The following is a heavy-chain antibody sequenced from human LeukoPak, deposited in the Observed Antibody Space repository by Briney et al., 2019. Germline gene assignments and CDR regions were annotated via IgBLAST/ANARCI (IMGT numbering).Heavy chain of an antibody. V-gene: IGHV3-23*01. Sequence: GGSLRLSCAASGFTFSSYAMSWVRQAPGKGLEWVSAISGSGGSTYYADSVKGRFTISGDNSKNTPYLQMNSLRAEDTAVYYCAKGYSSGWRYYFDYWDQGTLVTVSS. J-gene: IGHJ4*02. CDR2: ISGSGGST. D-gene: IGHD6-19*01. CDR1: GFTFSSYA. CDR3: AKGYSSGWRYYFDY.